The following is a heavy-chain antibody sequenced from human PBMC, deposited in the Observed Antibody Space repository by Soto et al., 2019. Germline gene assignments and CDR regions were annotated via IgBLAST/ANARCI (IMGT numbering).Heavy chain of an antibody. CDR1: GYTLTSYG. Sequence: AAVKVSCKASGYTLTSYGISWVRQAPGQGLEWMGWISAYNGNTNYAPQLQRRVTMTADTSASTACMELRSLRSDDTAVYYCARGNYYDSLDYYYGMDVWGQGTTVTVSS. V-gene: IGHV1-18*01. J-gene: IGHJ6*02. CDR3: ARGNYYDSLDYYYGMDV. D-gene: IGHD3-22*01. CDR2: ISAYNGNT.